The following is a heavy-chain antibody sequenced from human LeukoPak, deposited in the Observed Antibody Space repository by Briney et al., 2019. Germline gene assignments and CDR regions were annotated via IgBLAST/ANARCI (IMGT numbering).Heavy chain of an antibody. CDR3: AREDGCGITSCNAGFSY. V-gene: IGHV4-4*07. CDR2: IYTSGST. CDR1: GGSISSYY. D-gene: IGHD2-2*01. Sequence: SEILSLTCTVSGGSISSYYWSWIRQPAGKGLEWIGRIYTSGSTNYNPSLKSRVTISADTSKNQFSLKMTSVTAADTAVYYCAREDGCGITSCNAGFSYWGQGTLVTVSS. J-gene: IGHJ4*02.